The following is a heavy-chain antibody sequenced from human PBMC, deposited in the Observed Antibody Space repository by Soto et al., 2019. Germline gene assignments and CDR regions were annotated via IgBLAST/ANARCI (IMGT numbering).Heavy chain of an antibody. CDR3: ARSPRISRAGDV. CDR1: GYRFTTFG. D-gene: IGHD3-10*01. CDR2: INPYNGNT. Sequence: QVQLVQSGGEVKKPGASVRVSCEASGYRFTTFGISWVRQAPGQGLEWMAWINPYNGNTNYAQRVQDRVIVTADTSSNTAFMESTSLRFDDTAVYYCARSPRISRAGDVWGNGTTVTVSS. V-gene: IGHV1-18*01. J-gene: IGHJ6*04.